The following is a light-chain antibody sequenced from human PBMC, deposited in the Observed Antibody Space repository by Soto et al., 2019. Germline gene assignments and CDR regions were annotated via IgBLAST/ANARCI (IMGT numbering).Light chain of an antibody. CDR2: DAS. J-gene: IGKJ1*01. CDR1: QSVSNNY. Sequence: VVLTQSPATLSLSPGERATLSCRASQSVSNNYLAWYQQKPGQAPRLLIYDASNRATGIPARFSGSGSGTDFTLTISSLEPEDFAVYYCQQRSNWPPWTFGQGTKVDIK. CDR3: QQRSNWPPWT. V-gene: IGKV3-11*01.